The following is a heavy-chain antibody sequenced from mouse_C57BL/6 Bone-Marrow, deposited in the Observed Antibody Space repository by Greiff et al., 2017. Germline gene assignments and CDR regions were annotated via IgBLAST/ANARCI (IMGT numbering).Heavy chain of an antibody. Sequence: VQLQQSGPGLAKPSQTLSLTCSVTGYSITSDYWNWIRKFPGNKLEYMGYISYSGSTYYNPSLKSRISITRDTSKNQYYLQLNSVTTEDTATYYCARSAYDYEGYWYFDVWGTGTTVTVSS. J-gene: IGHJ1*03. CDR3: ARSAYDYEGYWYFDV. V-gene: IGHV3-8*01. CDR2: ISYSGST. D-gene: IGHD2-4*01. CDR1: GYSITSDY.